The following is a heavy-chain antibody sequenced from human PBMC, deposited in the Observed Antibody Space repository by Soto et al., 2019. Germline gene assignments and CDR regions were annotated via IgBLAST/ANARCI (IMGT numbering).Heavy chain of an antibody. Sequence: QVQLVQSGAEVKKPGASVKVSCKASGYTFTSYDINWVRQATGQGLEWMGWMNPNSGNTGYAQKFQGRATMTRNTSISTAYMELSRLRSEDTAVYYRARAIAARPDYYYYYGMDVWGQGTTVTVSS. CDR2: MNPNSGNT. J-gene: IGHJ6*02. V-gene: IGHV1-8*01. D-gene: IGHD6-6*01. CDR3: ARAIAARPDYYYYYGMDV. CDR1: GYTFTSYD.